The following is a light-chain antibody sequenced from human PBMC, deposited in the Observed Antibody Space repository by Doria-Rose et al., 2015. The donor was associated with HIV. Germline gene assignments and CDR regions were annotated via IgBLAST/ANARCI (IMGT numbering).Light chain of an antibody. CDR2: DGS. CDR1: QSFSSTY. J-gene: IGKJ1*01. CDR3: HQYGTSWT. Sequence: TQSPGTLSLSPGERATLSCRASQSFSSTYLAWYQQKPGQAPSLLIYDGSTRATGIPDRFNASGSGTDFTLTINRLEPEDFALYYCHQYGTSWTFGRGTKVEI. V-gene: IGKV3-20*01.